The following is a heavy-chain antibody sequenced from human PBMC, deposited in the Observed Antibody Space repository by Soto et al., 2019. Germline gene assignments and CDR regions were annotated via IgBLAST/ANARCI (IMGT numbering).Heavy chain of an antibody. Sequence: SETLSLTCTVSGGSISSYYWSWIRQPPGKGLEWIGYIYYSGSTNYNPSLKSRVTISVDTSKNQFSLKLSSVTAADTAVYYCARDSAYYYGSGSYIDYWGQGTLVTVSS. CDR3: ARDSAYYYGSGSYIDY. D-gene: IGHD3-10*01. CDR2: IYYSGST. V-gene: IGHV4-59*01. CDR1: GGSISSYY. J-gene: IGHJ4*02.